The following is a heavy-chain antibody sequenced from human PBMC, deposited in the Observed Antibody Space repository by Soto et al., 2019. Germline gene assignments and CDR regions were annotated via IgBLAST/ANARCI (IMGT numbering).Heavy chain of an antibody. V-gene: IGHV3-73*02. Sequence: EVQLVESGGGLVQPGGSLKLSCAASGFTFSGSAMHWVRHASGKGLEWVGRIRSNANSYATAYAASVKVRFTISRDDSKNTAYMQMNSLKTEDTAVYYCTRQVFPVGPLYYGMDVWGQGTTVTVSS. CDR2: IRSNANSYAT. CDR1: GFTFSGSA. J-gene: IGHJ6*02. CDR3: TRQVFPVGPLYYGMDV.